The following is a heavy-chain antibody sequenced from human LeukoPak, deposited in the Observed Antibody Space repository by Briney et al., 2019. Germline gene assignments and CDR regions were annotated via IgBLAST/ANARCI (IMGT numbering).Heavy chain of an antibody. D-gene: IGHD2-15*01. Sequence: PGGSLRLSCAASGFTFSSYGMHWVRQAPGKGLEWVAFIRYDGSNKYYADSVNGRFTISRDNSDNTLYLRMNSLRAEDTAVYYCAKGYCSGGSCNFDYWGQGTLVTVSS. CDR2: IRYDGSNK. J-gene: IGHJ4*02. CDR3: AKGYCSGGSCNFDY. V-gene: IGHV3-30*02. CDR1: GFTFSSYG.